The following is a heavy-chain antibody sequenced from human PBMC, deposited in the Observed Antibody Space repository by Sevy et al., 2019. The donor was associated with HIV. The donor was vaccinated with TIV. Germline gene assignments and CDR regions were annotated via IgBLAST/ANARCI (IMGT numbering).Heavy chain of an antibody. Sequence: GVSLRLSCAASGFTFDDYAMHWVRQAPGKGLQWVSSISWNSGDIVYADSVKGRFTISRDNARNSLYLQMNSLRAEDTAFYYCAKDLKSIEVAGTFYSYYYGLDVWGQGTTVTVSS. V-gene: IGHV3-9*01. CDR3: AKDLKSIEVAGTFYSYYYGLDV. D-gene: IGHD6-19*01. J-gene: IGHJ6*02. CDR2: ISWNSGDI. CDR1: GFTFDDYA.